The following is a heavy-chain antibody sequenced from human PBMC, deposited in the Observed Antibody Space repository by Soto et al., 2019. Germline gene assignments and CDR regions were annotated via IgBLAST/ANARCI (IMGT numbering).Heavy chain of an antibody. D-gene: IGHD4-17*01. CDR2: NRGKAYGGTT. V-gene: IGHV3-49*03. CDR1: GFTFRDYA. Sequence: EVQLVESGGGLVQPGRSLRLSCTASGFTFRDYAVSWFRQAPGKGLEWVGFNRGKAYGGTTEYAASVKGRFSISRDDSKSIAYLQINSLKTEDTAVYYCTGRVEYYGDHWYFGLWGRGTLVTVSS. CDR3: TGRVEYYGDHWYFGL. J-gene: IGHJ2*01.